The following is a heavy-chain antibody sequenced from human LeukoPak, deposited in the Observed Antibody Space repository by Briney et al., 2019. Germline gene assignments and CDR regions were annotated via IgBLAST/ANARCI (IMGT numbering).Heavy chain of an antibody. Sequence: GGSLRLSCAVSGFTLSNAWMSWVRQAPGKGLEWVSYISSSGSTIYYADSVKGRFTISRDNAKNSLYLQMSSLRADDTAVYYCARDQVSSGYSDYWGQGTLVTVSS. CDR2: ISSSGSTI. J-gene: IGHJ4*02. V-gene: IGHV3-11*04. D-gene: IGHD3-22*01. CDR1: GFTLSNAW. CDR3: ARDQVSSGYSDY.